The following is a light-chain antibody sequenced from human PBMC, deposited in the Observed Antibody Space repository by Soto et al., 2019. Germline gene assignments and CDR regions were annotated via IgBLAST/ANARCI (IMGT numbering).Light chain of an antibody. V-gene: IGLV2-14*01. CDR2: EVS. Sequence: QSVLTQPASVSGSPGQSITISCTGTSSDVGNYHYVSWYQHHPGKAPKLIIYEVSHRPSGVSNRFYGSKSGNTASLTISGLQTEDEADYYCSSYTGSSAPYVFGSGTKVTVL. J-gene: IGLJ1*01. CDR1: SSDVGNYHY. CDR3: SSYTGSSAPYV.